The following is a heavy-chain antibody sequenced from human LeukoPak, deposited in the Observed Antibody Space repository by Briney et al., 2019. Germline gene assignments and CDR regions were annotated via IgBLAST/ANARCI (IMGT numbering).Heavy chain of an antibody. CDR1: GFAFSSYV. CDR3: AKEYTPSSPLGELDS. V-gene: IGHV3-47*02. J-gene: IGHJ4*02. CDR2: IGTGGDT. Sequence: GGSLRLSCAASGFAFSSYVLHWVRRAPGKGPEWVSAIGTGGDTYYADSVMGRFTISRDTSKKLLYLQMNSLRVEDTAVYYCAKEYTPSSPLGELDSWGQGTLVTVSS. D-gene: IGHD6-6*01.